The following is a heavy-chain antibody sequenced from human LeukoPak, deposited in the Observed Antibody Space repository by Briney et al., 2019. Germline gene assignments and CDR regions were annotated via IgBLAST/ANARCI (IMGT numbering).Heavy chain of an antibody. Sequence: SETLSLTCTVSGYSISSGYYWGWIRQPPGKGLEWIGSIYHSGSTYYNPSLKSRVTISVDTSKNHFSLKLSSVTAADTAVYYCARDSRYGENWFDPWGQGTLVTVSS. CDR1: GYSISSGYY. D-gene: IGHD3-9*01. CDR2: IYHSGST. J-gene: IGHJ5*02. CDR3: ARDSRYGENWFDP. V-gene: IGHV4-38-2*02.